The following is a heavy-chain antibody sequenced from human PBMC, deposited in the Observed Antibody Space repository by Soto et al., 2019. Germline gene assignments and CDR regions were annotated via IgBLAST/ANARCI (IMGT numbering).Heavy chain of an antibody. J-gene: IGHJ5*02. CDR1: GFTFSSYG. D-gene: IGHD2-15*01. Sequence: GGSLRLSCAASGFTFSSYGMHWVRQAPGKGLEWVAVIWYDGSNKYYADSVKGRFTISRDNSKNTLYLQMNSLRAEDTAVYYCARGLGYCSGGSCYTSWFDPWGQGTLVSVSS. CDR3: ARGLGYCSGGSCYTSWFDP. V-gene: IGHV3-33*01. CDR2: IWYDGSNK.